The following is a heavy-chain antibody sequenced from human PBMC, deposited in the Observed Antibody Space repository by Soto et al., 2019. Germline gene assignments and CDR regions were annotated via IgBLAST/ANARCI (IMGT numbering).Heavy chain of an antibody. D-gene: IGHD2-15*01. CDR3: ARAAPRYCSGGSCYSGRDY. CDR1: GGTFSSYA. V-gene: IGHV1-69*13. J-gene: IGHJ4*02. Sequence: SVKVSCKASGGTFSSYAISWVRQAPGQGLEWMGGIIPIFGTANYAQKFQGRVTITADESTSTAYMELSSLRSEDTAVYYCARAAPRYCSGGSCYSGRDYWGQGTLVTVSS. CDR2: IIPIFGTA.